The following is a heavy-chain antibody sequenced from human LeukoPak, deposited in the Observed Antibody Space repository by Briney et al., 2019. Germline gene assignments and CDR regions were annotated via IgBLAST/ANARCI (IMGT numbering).Heavy chain of an antibody. Sequence: ASVKVSCKASGYTFTGYYMHWVRQAPGQGLEWMGWINPNSGGTNYAQKFQGWVTMTRDTSISTAYMELSRLRSDDTAVYYCARGDYYGSGSPIDYWGQGTLVTVSS. V-gene: IGHV1-2*04. CDR2: INPNSGGT. CDR3: ARGDYYGSGSPIDY. D-gene: IGHD3-10*01. CDR1: GYTFTGYY. J-gene: IGHJ4*02.